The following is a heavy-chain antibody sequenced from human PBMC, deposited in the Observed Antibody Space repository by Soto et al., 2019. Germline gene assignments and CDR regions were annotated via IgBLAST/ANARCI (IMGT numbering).Heavy chain of an antibody. CDR1: GGSISSGGYY. CDR3: ARGPLTTVTTFIDY. CDR2: IYYSGST. J-gene: IGHJ4*02. D-gene: IGHD4-17*01. V-gene: IGHV4-31*03. Sequence: SETLSLTCTVSGGSISSGGYYWSWIRQHPGKGLEWIGYIYYSGSTYYNPSLKSRVTISVDTFKNQFSLKLSSVTAADTVVFFCARGPLTTVTTFIDYWGQGTLVTVSS.